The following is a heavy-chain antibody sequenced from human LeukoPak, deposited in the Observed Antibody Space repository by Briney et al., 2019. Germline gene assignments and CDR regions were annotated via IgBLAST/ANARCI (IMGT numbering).Heavy chain of an antibody. Sequence: GGSLRLSCAASGFTFGSYAMSWVRQAPGKGLQWVSHISGSGGSTYYADSVKGRFTISRDNSKNTLCLQMNGLRADDTAVYYCATDGTAAASYGDFDYWGQGTLVTVSS. CDR3: ATDGTAAASYGDFDY. D-gene: IGHD6-13*01. CDR1: GFTFGSYA. CDR2: ISGSGGST. J-gene: IGHJ4*02. V-gene: IGHV3-23*01.